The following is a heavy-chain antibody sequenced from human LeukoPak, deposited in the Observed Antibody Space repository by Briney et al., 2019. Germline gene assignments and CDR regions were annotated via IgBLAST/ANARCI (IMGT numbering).Heavy chain of an antibody. D-gene: IGHD3-10*01. CDR2: IYYSGST. CDR1: GGSITSTSYY. Sequence: KPSETLSLTCTVSGGSITSTSYYWGWIRQPPGKGLEWIGTIYYSGSTYYNPSLKSRVTISVDTSKNQFSLKLSSVTAADTAVYYCARSRPTLLWFGELYWFDPWGQGTLVTVSS. V-gene: IGHV4-39*07. CDR3: ARSRPTLLWFGELYWFDP. J-gene: IGHJ5*02.